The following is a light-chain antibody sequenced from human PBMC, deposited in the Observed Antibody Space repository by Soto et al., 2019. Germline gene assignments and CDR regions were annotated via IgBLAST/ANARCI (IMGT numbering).Light chain of an antibody. CDR3: SSYTSSSTLV. V-gene: IGLV2-14*01. CDR2: DVS. Sequence: QSALAQPASVSGSPGQSITISCTGTSSDVGGYNYVSWYQQHPGKAPKLMIYDVSNRPSGVSNRFSGSKSGNTASLTISGXXXXXXXDYYCSSYTSSSTLVFGGGIKLTVL. J-gene: IGLJ2*01. CDR1: SSDVGGYNY.